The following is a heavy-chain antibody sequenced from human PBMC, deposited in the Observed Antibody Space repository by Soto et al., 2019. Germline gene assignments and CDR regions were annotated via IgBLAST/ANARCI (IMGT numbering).Heavy chain of an antibody. V-gene: IGHV3-23*01. D-gene: IGHD6-19*01. CDR3: AKASVAGTVYYYYGMDV. CDR1: GFTFSSYA. CDR2: ISGSGGST. Sequence: SLRLSCAASGFTFSSYAMSWVRQAPGKGLEWVSAISGSGGSTYYADSVKGRFTISRDNSKNTLYLQMNSLRAEDTAVYSCAKASVAGTVYYYYGMDVWGQGTTVTVSS. J-gene: IGHJ6*02.